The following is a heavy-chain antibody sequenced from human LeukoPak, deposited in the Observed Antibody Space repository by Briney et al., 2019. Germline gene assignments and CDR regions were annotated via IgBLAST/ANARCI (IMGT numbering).Heavy chain of an antibody. CDR3: AKSRSWYDALDI. CDR1: GFTFSSYA. J-gene: IGHJ3*02. CDR2: ISGGGGST. Sequence: GGSLRLSCAASGFTFSSYAMSWVRQALGKGLEWISAISGGGGSTYYADSVKGRFTISRDNSKNTLYLQMNSLRAEDTAVYYCAKSRSWYDALDIWGQGTMVTVSS. D-gene: IGHD6-13*01. V-gene: IGHV3-23*01.